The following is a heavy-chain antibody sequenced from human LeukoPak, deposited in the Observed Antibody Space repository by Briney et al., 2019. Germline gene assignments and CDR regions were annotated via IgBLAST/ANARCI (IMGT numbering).Heavy chain of an antibody. CDR2: IYYSGIT. V-gene: IGHV4-59*01. CDR3: ARVRDSGYYDFDY. Sequence: SETLSLTCTVSGGSIRSYYWSWLRQSPGKGLYWIGYIYYSGITNYNPSLKSRVTISVDTSKNQFSLKLSSVTAADTAVYYCARVRDSGYYDFDYWGQGTLVTVSS. CDR1: GGSIRSYY. D-gene: IGHD3-22*01. J-gene: IGHJ4*02.